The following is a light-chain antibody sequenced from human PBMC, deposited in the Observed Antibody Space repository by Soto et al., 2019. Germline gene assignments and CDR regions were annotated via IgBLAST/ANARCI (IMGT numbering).Light chain of an antibody. CDR2: ENN. CDR1: SSNIGSYS. CDR3: GAWDRSLTGGV. J-gene: IGLJ3*02. V-gene: IGLV1-51*02. Sequence: QPVLTQPPSVSAAPGQKVTISCSGSSSNIGSYSVSWYQQLPGSAPKLLIHENNKRPSGIPDRFSGSKSGTSATLGITGLQAGDEADYYCGAWDRSLTGGVFGGGTKVTVL.